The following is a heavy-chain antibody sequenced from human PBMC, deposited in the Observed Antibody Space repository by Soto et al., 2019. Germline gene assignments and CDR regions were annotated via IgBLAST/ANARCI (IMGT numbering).Heavy chain of an antibody. CDR3: ARHPPLVYCISTSCYEDNWIDP. CDR2: IYPGDSDT. CDR1: EYSFTSYW. D-gene: IGHD2-2*01. V-gene: IGHV5-51*01. Sequence: GESLKISCKGSEYSFTSYWIGWVRQMPGKGLKWMGIIYPGDSDTRYSPSFQGQVTISADKSISTAYLQWSSLKASDTAMYYCARHPPLVYCISTSCYEDNWIDPWGPAILVTLSS. J-gene: IGHJ5*02.